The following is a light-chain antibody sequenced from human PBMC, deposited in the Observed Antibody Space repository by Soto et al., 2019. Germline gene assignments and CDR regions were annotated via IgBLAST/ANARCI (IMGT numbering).Light chain of an antibody. J-gene: IGLJ1*01. CDR1: SSDVGGYKF. CDR3: QSYDSSLTV. Sequence: QSALTQPASVSGSPGQSITISCTGTSSDVGGYKFVSWYQQHPGKAPKLMIYEVSNRPSGVSSRFSDSKSGTSASLAITGLQAEDEADYYCQSYDSSLTVFGTGTKLTVL. CDR2: EVS. V-gene: IGLV2-14*01.